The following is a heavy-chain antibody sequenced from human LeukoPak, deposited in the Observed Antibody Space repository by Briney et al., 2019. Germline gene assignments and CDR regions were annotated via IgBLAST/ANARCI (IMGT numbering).Heavy chain of an antibody. Sequence: GASVKVSCKASGGAFSSYAISWVRQAPGQGLEWMGGIIPIFGTANYAQKFQGRVTITADESTSTAYMELSSLRSEDTAVYYCARVPYCRGGSCLLRGYYFDYWGQGTLVTVSS. V-gene: IGHV1-69*13. CDR2: IIPIFGTA. CDR3: ARVPYCRGGSCLLRGYYFDY. CDR1: GGAFSSYA. J-gene: IGHJ4*02. D-gene: IGHD2-15*01.